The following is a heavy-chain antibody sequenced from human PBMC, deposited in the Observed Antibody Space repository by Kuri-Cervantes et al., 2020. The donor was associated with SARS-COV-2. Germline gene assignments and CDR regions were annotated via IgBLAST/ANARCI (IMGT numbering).Heavy chain of an antibody. Sequence: GSLRLSCTVSGGSISSYYWSWIRQPPGKGLEWIGYIYRSGSTNYNPSLRSRVTISVDTSKNQFSLKLSSVTAADTAVYYCARHDDGSGSYQPGGYYYYGMDVWGQGTTVTVSS. D-gene: IGHD3-10*01. CDR3: ARHDDGSGSYQPGGYYYYGMDV. CDR1: GGSISSYY. V-gene: IGHV4-59*08. J-gene: IGHJ6*02. CDR2: IYRSGST.